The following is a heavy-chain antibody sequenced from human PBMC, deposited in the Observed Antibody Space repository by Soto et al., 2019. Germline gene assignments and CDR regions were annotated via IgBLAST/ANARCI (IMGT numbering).Heavy chain of an antibody. CDR3: ARGPIITIFGVALDY. D-gene: IGHD3-3*01. CDR1: GGSFSGYY. J-gene: IGHJ4*02. CDR2: INHSGST. V-gene: IGHV4-34*01. Sequence: SETLSLTCAVYGGSFSGYYWTWIRQPPGKGLEWIGEINHSGSTDYNPTLKIRVTISVDTSKNQFSLKLSSVTAADTAVYYCARGPIITIFGVALDYWGQGTLVTLL.